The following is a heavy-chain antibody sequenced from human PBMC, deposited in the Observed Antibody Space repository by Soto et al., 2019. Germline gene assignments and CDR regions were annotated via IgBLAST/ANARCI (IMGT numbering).Heavy chain of an antibody. CDR2: IYYSGSS. CDR1: GGSISSYY. V-gene: IGHV4-59*01. D-gene: IGHD2-2*01. CDR3: ARYYCTSTTCYYFDY. Sequence: SETLSLTCTVSGGSISSYYWSWIRQPPGKGLEWIGYIYYSGSSNYNPPLKSRVTISVDTSKNQFSLKLNSVTAADTAVYYCARYYCTSTTCYYFDYWGQGTPVTVSS. J-gene: IGHJ4*02.